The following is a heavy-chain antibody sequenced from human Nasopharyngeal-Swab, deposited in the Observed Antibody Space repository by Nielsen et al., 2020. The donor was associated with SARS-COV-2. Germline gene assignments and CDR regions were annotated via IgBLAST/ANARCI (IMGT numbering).Heavy chain of an antibody. Sequence: GESLKISCAASGFTFSSYAMHWVRQAPGKGLEWVAVISYDGSNKYYADSVKGRFTISRDNSKNTLYLQMNSLRAEDTAVYYCARERPADRAFDIWGQGTMVTVSS. J-gene: IGHJ3*02. CDR1: GFTFSSYA. CDR3: ARERPADRAFDI. V-gene: IGHV3-30-3*01. CDR2: ISYDGSNK. D-gene: IGHD2-2*01.